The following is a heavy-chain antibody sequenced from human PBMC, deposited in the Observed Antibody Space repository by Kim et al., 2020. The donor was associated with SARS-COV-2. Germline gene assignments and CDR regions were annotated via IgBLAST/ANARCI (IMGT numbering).Heavy chain of an antibody. Sequence: GGSLRLSCVVSGFTFSNYGIHWVRQAPGKGLELVSFITYDGSHKYYGDSVKGRFTISRDNSKNTLDLQMNSLRAEDTAVYYCATGRIGRVNIVAAEFDFWGQGTLVTVSS. CDR3: ATGRIGRVNIVAAEFDF. D-gene: IGHD5-12*01. V-gene: IGHV3-30*03. CDR1: GFTFSNYG. J-gene: IGHJ4*02. CDR2: ITYDGSHK.